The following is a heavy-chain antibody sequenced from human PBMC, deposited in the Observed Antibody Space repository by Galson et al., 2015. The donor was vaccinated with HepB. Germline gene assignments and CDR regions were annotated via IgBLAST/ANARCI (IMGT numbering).Heavy chain of an antibody. CDR1: GYSVTRYV. CDR2: ISAYNGKA. D-gene: IGHD1-20*01. Sequence: SVKVSCKASGYSVTRYVISWVRQAPGRGPEWMGWISAYNGKANYPQKLQGRVTMTTNTSTSTAYMELRSLRSDDTARYYCARSHNWNDLDYWGQGTLVTVSS. V-gene: IGHV1-18*01. J-gene: IGHJ4*02. CDR3: ARSHNWNDLDY.